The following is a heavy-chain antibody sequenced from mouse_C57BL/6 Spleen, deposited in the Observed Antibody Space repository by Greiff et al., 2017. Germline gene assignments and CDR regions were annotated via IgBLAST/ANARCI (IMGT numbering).Heavy chain of an antibody. J-gene: IGHJ3*01. D-gene: IGHD2-3*01. V-gene: IGHV5-17*01. CDR1: GFTFSDYG. CDR2: ISSGSSTI. CDR3: ASSGYYWFAY. Sequence: EVQRVESGGGLVKPGGSLKLSCAASGFTFSDYGMHWVRQAPEKGLEWVAYISSGSSTIYYADTVKGRFTISRDNAKNTLFLQMTSLRSEDTAMYYCASSGYYWFAYWGQGTLVTVSA.